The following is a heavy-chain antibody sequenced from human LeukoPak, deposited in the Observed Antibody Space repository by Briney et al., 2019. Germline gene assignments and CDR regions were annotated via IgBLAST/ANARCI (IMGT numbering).Heavy chain of an antibody. V-gene: IGHV4-30-4*01. J-gene: IGHJ4*02. CDR2: IYYGGST. CDR3: ASPRGDYGDYPFDY. CDR1: GGSLSSGDYY. Sequence: SETLSLTCTVSGGSLSSGDYYWNWIRQPPGKGLEWIGDIYYGGSTNYNPSLKSRVSISVDTSKNQFSLKLSSVTAADTAVYYCASPRGDYGDYPFDYWGQGTLVTVSS. D-gene: IGHD4-17*01.